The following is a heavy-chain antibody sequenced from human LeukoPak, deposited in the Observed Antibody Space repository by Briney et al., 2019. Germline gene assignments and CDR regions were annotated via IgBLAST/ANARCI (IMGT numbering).Heavy chain of an antibody. V-gene: IGHV4-59*01. Sequence: SETLSLTCTVFVGSISSYYWSWIRQPPGKGLEWIGYIYYSGSTNYNPSLKSRVTISVDTSKNQFSLKLSSVTAADTAVYYCARALGYFDLWGRGTLVTVSS. CDR3: ARALGYFDL. CDR1: VGSISSYY. CDR2: IYYSGST. J-gene: IGHJ2*01.